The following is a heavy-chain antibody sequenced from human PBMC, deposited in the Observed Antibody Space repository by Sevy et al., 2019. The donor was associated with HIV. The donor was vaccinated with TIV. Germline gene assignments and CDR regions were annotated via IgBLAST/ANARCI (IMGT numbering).Heavy chain of an antibody. CDR3: ARLSAAAFDP. J-gene: IGHJ5*02. V-gene: IGHV4-59*11. CDR1: GASINTHY. Sequence: SETLSLTCTVSGASINTHYWSWIRHPPGKGLEYIAYIDYSGNTNYNPSLKSRFTISVDTSKSQFSLNLRSVTAADTAVYYCARLSAAAFDPWGKGILVTVSS. CDR2: IDYSGNT. D-gene: IGHD2-2*01.